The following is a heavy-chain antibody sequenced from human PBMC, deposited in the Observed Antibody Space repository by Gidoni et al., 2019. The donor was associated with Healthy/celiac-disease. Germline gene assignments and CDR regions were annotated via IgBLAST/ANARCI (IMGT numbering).Heavy chain of an antibody. CDR1: GYSFTSYW. CDR2: IYPGDSDT. Sequence: GSLKISCKGSGYSFTSYWIGWVRQMPGKGLEWMGIIYPGDSDTRYSPSFQGQVTISADKSISTAYLQWSSLKASDTAMYYCARSYCGGDCYSILFDYWGQGTLVTVSS. V-gene: IGHV5-51*01. D-gene: IGHD2-21*02. J-gene: IGHJ4*02. CDR3: ARSYCGGDCYSILFDY.